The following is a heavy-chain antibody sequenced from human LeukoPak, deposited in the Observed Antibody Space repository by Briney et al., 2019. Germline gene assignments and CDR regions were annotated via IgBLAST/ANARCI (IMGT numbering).Heavy chain of an antibody. CDR1: GGSISSYY. Sequence: SETLSLTCTVSGGSISSYYWSWIRQPPGKGLEWIGYIYTSGSTNYNPPLKSRVTISVDTSKNQFSLKLSSVTAADTAVYYCPRRGRDGYNFDYWGQGTLVTVSS. CDR3: PRRGRDGYNFDY. J-gene: IGHJ4*02. D-gene: IGHD5-24*01. CDR2: IYTSGST. V-gene: IGHV4-4*09.